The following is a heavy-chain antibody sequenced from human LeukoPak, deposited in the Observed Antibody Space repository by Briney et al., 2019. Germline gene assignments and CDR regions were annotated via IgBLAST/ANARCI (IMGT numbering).Heavy chain of an antibody. Sequence: PGGSLRLSCAASGFTFSSYSMNWVRQAPGKGLEWVSSISSSSSYIYYADSVKGRFTISRDNAKNSLYLQMNSLRAEDTAVYYCARDRGDWFDAFDIWGQGTMVTVSS. CDR3: ARDRGDWFDAFDI. CDR1: GFTFSSYS. V-gene: IGHV3-21*01. D-gene: IGHD3-9*01. CDR2: ISSSSSYI. J-gene: IGHJ3*02.